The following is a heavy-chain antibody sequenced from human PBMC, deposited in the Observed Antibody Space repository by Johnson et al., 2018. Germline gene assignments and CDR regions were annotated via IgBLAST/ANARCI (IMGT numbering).Heavy chain of an antibody. Sequence: EVQLVETGAEVKKPGESLKISCKGSGYSFTSYWIGWVRQMPGKGLEWMGIIYPGDSDTRYSPSFQGQVTISADKSISTAYLQWSSLKASDTAMYYCARTLNADDFWSGYPGAGYGMDVWGQGTTVTVSS. V-gene: IGHV5-51*01. J-gene: IGHJ6*02. CDR3: ARTLNADDFWSGYPGAGYGMDV. CDR2: IYPGDSDT. CDR1: GYSFTSYW. D-gene: IGHD3-3*01.